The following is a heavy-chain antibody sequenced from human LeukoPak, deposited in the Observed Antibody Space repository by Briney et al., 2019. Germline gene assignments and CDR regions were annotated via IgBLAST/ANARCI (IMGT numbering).Heavy chain of an antibody. Sequence: SETLTLTCAVSGGSISSGGYSWSWIRQPPGKGLEWIGYIYHSGSTYYNPSLKSRVTISVDRSKNQFSLKLSSVTAADTAVYYCARGGSSSLGYWGQGTLVTVSS. D-gene: IGHD6-13*01. CDR3: ARGGSSSLGY. J-gene: IGHJ4*02. CDR1: GGSISSGGYS. CDR2: IYHSGST. V-gene: IGHV4-30-2*01.